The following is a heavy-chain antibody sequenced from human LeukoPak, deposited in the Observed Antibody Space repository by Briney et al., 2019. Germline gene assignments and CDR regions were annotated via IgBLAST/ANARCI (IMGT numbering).Heavy chain of an antibody. D-gene: IGHD4-17*01. CDR2: ISEGVGNT. V-gene: IGHV3-23*01. J-gene: IGHJ4*02. CDR3: AKREKGTTGRFFDY. Sequence: GSLRLSCAASGSTFTNYAMTWVRQAPGKGLEWVSGISEGVGNTYYADSVKGRLTISRDHSKNTLYLQMNSLRAEDTALYYCAKREKGTTGRFFDYWGQGTLVTVSS. CDR1: GSTFTNYA.